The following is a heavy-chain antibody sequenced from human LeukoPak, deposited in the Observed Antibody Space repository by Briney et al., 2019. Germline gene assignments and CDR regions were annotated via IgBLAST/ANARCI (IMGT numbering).Heavy chain of an antibody. J-gene: IGHJ4*02. D-gene: IGHD1-26*01. V-gene: IGHV4-34*01. CDR1: GGSFSGYY. CDR3: ARGSPGAYYFDY. Sequence: SETLSLTCAVYGGSFSGYYWSWIRQPPGKGLEWIGEINHSGSTNYNPSLKSRVTISVDTSKNQSSLKLSSVTAADAAVYYCARGSPGAYYFDYWGQGTLVTVSS. CDR2: INHSGST.